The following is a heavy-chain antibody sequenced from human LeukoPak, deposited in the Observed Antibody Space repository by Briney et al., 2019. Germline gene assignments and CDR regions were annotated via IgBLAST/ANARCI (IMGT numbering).Heavy chain of an antibody. D-gene: IGHD3-10*01. CDR2: IIPIFGTA. CDR3: ASTTYYYGSGSYRFDY. CDR1: GGTFSSYA. Sequence: ASVKVSCKASGGTFSSYAISWVRQAPGQGLEWMGRIIPIFGTANYAQKFQGRVTITTDESTCTAYMELSSLRSEDTAVYYCASTTYYYGSGSYRFDYWGQGTLVTVSS. J-gene: IGHJ4*02. V-gene: IGHV1-69*05.